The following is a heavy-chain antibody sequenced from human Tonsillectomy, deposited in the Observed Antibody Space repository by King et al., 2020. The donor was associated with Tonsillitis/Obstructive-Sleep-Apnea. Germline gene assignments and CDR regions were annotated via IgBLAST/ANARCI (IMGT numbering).Heavy chain of an antibody. D-gene: IGHD3-16*01. CDR3: AKDPPRGGVTGGRAFEI. CDR2: ISGSGGST. Sequence: VQLVESGGGLVQPGGSLRPSCAASGFTVSSYAMSWVRHAPGKGLEWVSGISGSGGSTYYAVSVKGRFTIARDNSKNTRYLESNNLRAEETAVYYCAKDPPRGGVTGGRAFEIWGQGTMVTVSS. V-gene: IGHV3-23*04. CDR1: GFTVSSYA. J-gene: IGHJ3*02.